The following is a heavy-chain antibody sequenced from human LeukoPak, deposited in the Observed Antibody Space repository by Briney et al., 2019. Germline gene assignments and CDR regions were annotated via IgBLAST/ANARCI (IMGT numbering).Heavy chain of an antibody. V-gene: IGHV4-38-2*02. D-gene: IGHD5-12*01. CDR1: GYSISSGYY. CDR2: IYHSGST. J-gene: IGHJ4*02. CDR3: ARRNGQDIVATFRRRYYFDY. Sequence: SETLSLTCTVSGYSISSGYYWGWIRQPPGKGLEWIGSIYHSGSTYYNPSLKSRVTISVDTSKNQFSLKLSFVTAADTAVYYCARRNGQDIVATFRRRYYFDYWGQGTLVTVSS.